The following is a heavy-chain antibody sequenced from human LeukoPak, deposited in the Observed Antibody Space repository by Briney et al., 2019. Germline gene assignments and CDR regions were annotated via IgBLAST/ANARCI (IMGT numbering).Heavy chain of an antibody. CDR1: GYTFTGYY. CDR3: ASISPSSRYFDL. CDR2: INPNSGGT. J-gene: IGHJ2*01. Sequence: ASVKVSCKASGYTFTGYYMHWVRQAPRQGLEWMGRINPNSGGTNYAQKFQGRVTMTRDTSISTAYMELSRLRSDDTAVYYCASISPSSRYFDLWGRGTLVTVSS. V-gene: IGHV1-2*06.